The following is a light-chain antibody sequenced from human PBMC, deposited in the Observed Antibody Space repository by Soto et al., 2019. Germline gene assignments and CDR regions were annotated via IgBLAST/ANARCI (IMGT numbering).Light chain of an antibody. CDR1: QTISSW. V-gene: IGKV1-5*03. CDR2: KAS. CDR3: QHSISYSEV. J-gene: IGKJ1*01. Sequence: DIQMTQSPSTLSGSVGDRVTITCRASQTISSWLAWYQQKPGKAPKLLIYKASPLKSGVPSRFSGSGSGTESTLTVSSLQPDDFAPYYYQHSISYSEVFGQQTKLELK.